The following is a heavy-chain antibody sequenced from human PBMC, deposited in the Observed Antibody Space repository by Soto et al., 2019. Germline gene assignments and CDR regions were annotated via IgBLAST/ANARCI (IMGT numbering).Heavy chain of an antibody. D-gene: IGHD4-17*01. CDR3: ARETTVGAFDI. J-gene: IGHJ3*02. CDR2: IYSGGDT. V-gene: IGHV3-66*01. CDR1: GLTVIRNY. Sequence: PGGSQRLSCAASGLTVIRNYISWVRQVPGKGLEWVSVIYSGGDTYYPDSVKGRFTISRDNSKNTLYLQMNSLRAEDTALYYCARETTVGAFDIWGQGTMVTVSS.